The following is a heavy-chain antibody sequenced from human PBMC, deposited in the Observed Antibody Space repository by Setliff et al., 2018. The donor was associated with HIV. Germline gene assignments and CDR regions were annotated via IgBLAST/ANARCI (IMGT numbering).Heavy chain of an antibody. Sequence: PSETLSLTCTVSGGPVGSSSYYWAWIRQPPGKGLEWIGSIYYTGNTKYNPSLESRVTFSIDTSENQFSLRLASVTAADTAIYYCARDDSIVLVPAIMRGDGFDFWGQGRMVTVSS. CDR3: ARDDSIVLVPAIMRGDGFDF. CDR2: IYYTGNT. D-gene: IGHD2-2*01. V-gene: IGHV4-39*07. J-gene: IGHJ3*01. CDR1: GGPVGSSSYY.